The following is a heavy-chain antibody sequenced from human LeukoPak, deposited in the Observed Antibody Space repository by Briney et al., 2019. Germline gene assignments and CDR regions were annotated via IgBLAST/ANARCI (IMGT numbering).Heavy chain of an antibody. V-gene: IGHV4-59*01. CDR3: ARQSQMYYYDSSGYPYFDY. J-gene: IGHJ4*02. Sequence: SETLSLTCTVSGGSITSCYWSWIRQPPGKGLERIGYIYYSGSTNYNPSLKSRVTISVDTSKNQFSLKLSSVTAADTAVYYCARQSQMYYYDSSGYPYFDYWGQGTLVTVSS. D-gene: IGHD3-22*01. CDR2: IYYSGST. CDR1: GGSITSCY.